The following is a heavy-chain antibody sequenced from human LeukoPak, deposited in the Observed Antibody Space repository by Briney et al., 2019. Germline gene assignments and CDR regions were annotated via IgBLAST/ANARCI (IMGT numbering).Heavy chain of an antibody. Sequence: SETVSLTCIVSGRSTNNYYWSWIRQPPGKGLEWIGYIYNSGSTNYNPSLKSRVTISGDTSKNQFSLKLTSVTAADTVVYYCATEYCSSSTCRFEYWGQGTLVTVSS. J-gene: IGHJ4*02. CDR1: GRSTNNYY. CDR3: ATEYCSSSTCRFEY. V-gene: IGHV4-59*01. CDR2: IYNSGST. D-gene: IGHD2-2*01.